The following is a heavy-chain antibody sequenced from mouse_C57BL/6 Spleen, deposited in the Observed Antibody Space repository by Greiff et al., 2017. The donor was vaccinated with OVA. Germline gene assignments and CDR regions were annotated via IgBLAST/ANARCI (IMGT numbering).Heavy chain of an antibody. CDR2: INPNNGGT. CDR3: ARVGLAPYYDYDGAFAY. D-gene: IGHD2-4*01. Sequence: VQLQQSGPELVKPGASVKISCKASGYTFTDYYMNWVKQSHGKSLEWIGDINPNNGGTSYNQKFKGKATLTVDKSSSTAYMELRSLTSEDSAVYYCARVGLAPYYDYDGAFAYWGQGTLVTVSA. J-gene: IGHJ3*01. CDR1: GYTFTDYY. V-gene: IGHV1-26*01.